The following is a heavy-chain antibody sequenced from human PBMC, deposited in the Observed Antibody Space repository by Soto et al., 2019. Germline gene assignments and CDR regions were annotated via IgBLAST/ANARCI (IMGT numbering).Heavy chain of an antibody. J-gene: IGHJ4*02. D-gene: IGHD2-2*01. Sequence: SETLSLTCTVSGGSISSGDYYWSWIRQPPGKGLEWIGYIYYSGSTYYNPSLKSRVTISVDTSKNQFSLKLSSVTAADTAVYYCASTLVPAAHDYWGQGTLVTVSS. V-gene: IGHV4-30-4*01. CDR1: GGSISSGDYY. CDR2: IYYSGST. CDR3: ASTLVPAAHDY.